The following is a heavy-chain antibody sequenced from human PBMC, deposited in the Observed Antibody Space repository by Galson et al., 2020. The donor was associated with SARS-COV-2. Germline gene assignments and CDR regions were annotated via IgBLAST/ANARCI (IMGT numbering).Heavy chain of an antibody. CDR1: GYSFTSYW. D-gene: IGHD2-2*02. CDR2: IDPSDSYT. V-gene: IGHV5-10-1*01. Sequence: KVSCKGSGYSFTSYWISWVRQMPGKGLEWMGRIDPSDSYTNYSPSFQGHVTISADKSISTAYLQWSSLKASDTAMYYCASLDCSSTSCYKWVYYMDVWGKGTTVTVSS. J-gene: IGHJ6*03. CDR3: ASLDCSSTSCYKWVYYMDV.